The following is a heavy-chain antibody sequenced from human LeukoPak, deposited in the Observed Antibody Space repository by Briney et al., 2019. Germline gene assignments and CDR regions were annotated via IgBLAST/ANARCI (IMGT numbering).Heavy chain of an antibody. CDR1: GYSISSGNY. CDR2: IYHSGST. J-gene: IGHJ3*02. D-gene: IGHD3-10*01. Sequence: SETLSLTCSVSGYSISSGNYWGWIRLPPGKGLQWIGSIYHSGSTYYNPSLKSRVTISVDTSKNQFSLKLSSVTAADTAVYYCASFYGSGWDDAFDIWGQGTMVTVSS. CDR3: ASFYGSGWDDAFDI. V-gene: IGHV4-38-2*01.